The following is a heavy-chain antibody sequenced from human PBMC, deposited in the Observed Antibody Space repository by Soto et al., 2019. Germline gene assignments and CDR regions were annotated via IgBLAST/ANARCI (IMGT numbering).Heavy chain of an antibody. V-gene: IGHV3-11*01. J-gene: IGHJ4*02. CDR2: ISRSGSTI. Sequence: QVPLVESGGGLVKPGGSLRLSCAASGFTFSDYYMSWIRQAPGKGLEWVSYISRSGSTIYYADSVKGRFTISRDNAKNSLYLQMNSLRAEDTAVYYCARSPGFVVVVADYFDYWGQGTLVTVSS. CDR1: GFTFSDYY. D-gene: IGHD2-15*01. CDR3: ARSPGFVVVVADYFDY.